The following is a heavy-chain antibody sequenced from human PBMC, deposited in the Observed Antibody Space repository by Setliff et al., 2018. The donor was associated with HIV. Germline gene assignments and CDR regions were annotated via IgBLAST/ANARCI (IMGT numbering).Heavy chain of an antibody. Sequence: SVKVSCKTSGGTFSSYGISWVRQAPGQGLEWMGGIIPMFGTGFYAQKFQGRVTITTDESRSTAYMELSSLSSEDTAVYYCAREDYGDYQTLSGTEATDWGQGTLVTVSS. CDR3: AREDYGDYQTLSGTEATD. CDR1: GGTFSSYG. CDR2: IIPMFGTG. V-gene: IGHV1-69*05. J-gene: IGHJ4*02. D-gene: IGHD4-17*01.